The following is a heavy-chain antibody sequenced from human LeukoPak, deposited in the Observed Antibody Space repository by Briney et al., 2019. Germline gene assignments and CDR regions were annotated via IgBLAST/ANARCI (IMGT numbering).Heavy chain of an antibody. V-gene: IGHV1-2*02. CDR3: ARNPEYDSSGYYYFDY. D-gene: IGHD3-22*01. CDR1: GYTFTGYY. CDR2: INPNSGGT. Sequence: ASVKVSCKASGYTFTGYYMHWVRQAPGQGLEWMGWINPNSGGTNYAQKFQGRVTMTRDTSISTAYMELSRLRSDDTAVYYCARNPEYDSSGYYYFDYWGQGTLVTASS. J-gene: IGHJ4*02.